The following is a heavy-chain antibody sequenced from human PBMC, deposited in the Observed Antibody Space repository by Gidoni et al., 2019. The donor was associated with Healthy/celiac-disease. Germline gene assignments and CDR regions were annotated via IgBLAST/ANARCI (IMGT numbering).Heavy chain of an antibody. D-gene: IGHD5-18*01. Sequence: QITLKESGPTLVKPTQTLTLTCTFSGFSLSTSGVGVGWIRQPPGKALEWLALIYWNDDKRYSPSLKSRLTITKDTSKNQVVLTMTNMDPVDTATYYCAHRLYVDTAMVTDYWGQGTLVTVSS. V-gene: IGHV2-5*01. CDR3: AHRLYVDTAMVTDY. J-gene: IGHJ4*02. CDR1: GFSLSTSGVG. CDR2: IYWNDDK.